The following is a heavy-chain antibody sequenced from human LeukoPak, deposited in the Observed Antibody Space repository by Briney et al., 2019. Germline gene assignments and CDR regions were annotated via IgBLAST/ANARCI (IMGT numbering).Heavy chain of an antibody. D-gene: IGHD2-8*02. V-gene: IGHV3-9*01. CDR2: ISWNSGNI. J-gene: IGHJ6*02. Sequence: GRSLRLSCAASGLTLDDYAMHWVRQIPGKGLEWVSGISWNSGNIGYAASVKGRFTISRDNAKNSLYLQMDSLRAEDTALYYCAKGEVRVGYYAMDVWGQGTTVTVSS. CDR3: AKGEVRVGYYAMDV. CDR1: GLTLDDYA.